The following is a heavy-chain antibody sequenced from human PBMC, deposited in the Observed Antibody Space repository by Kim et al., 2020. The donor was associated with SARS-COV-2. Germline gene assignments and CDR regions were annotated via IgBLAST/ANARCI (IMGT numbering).Heavy chain of an antibody. V-gene: IGHV3-30*07. Sequence: VKCRFTISRDNSKNTLYLQMNSLRAEDTAVYYCARDSGGSYAATRDAFDIWGQGTMVTVSS. D-gene: IGHD1-26*01. J-gene: IGHJ3*02. CDR3: ARDSGGSYAATRDAFDI.